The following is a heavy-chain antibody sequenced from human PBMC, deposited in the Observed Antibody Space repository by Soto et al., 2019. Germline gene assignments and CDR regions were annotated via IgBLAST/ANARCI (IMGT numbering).Heavy chain of an antibody. D-gene: IGHD4-17*01. CDR2: ISASGVST. Sequence: EVQLLEAGGGLVQPGGSLRLSCAASGFTFSSYAMKWVRQAPGKGLEWVSGISASGVSTTYADSVKGRFTISRDNAKNSVYLQMNGLRAEDAALYYCAKEVGGPDYPPSVWGRGTTVIVSS. CDR3: AKEVGGPDYPPSV. V-gene: IGHV3-23*01. J-gene: IGHJ6*02. CDR1: GFTFSSYA.